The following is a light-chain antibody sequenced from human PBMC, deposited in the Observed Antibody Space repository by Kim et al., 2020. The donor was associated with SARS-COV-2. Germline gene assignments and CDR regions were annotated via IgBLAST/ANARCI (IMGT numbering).Light chain of an antibody. J-gene: IGKJ2*03. V-gene: IGKV3-15*01. Sequence: VCPGKRSPLSCRAILSLSSPLSCSQPKPDQAPNLRICGSSTRATGIPARFSGGVSGTEFTLTISSLQSEDFAVYYCQQYNNWPRSFGQGTKLEI. CDR2: GSS. CDR3: QQYNNWPRS. CDR1: LSLSSP.